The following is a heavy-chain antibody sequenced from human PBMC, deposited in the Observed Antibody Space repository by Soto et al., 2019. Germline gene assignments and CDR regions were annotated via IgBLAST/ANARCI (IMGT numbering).Heavy chain of an antibody. Sequence: PXGSLRLSCADSGFTFSSYNMNWVRQAPGKGLEWVSYISSSRSTIYYADSVKGRFTISRDNAKNSLYLQMNSLRDEDTAVYYCARDRSYYYDSRGYHDAFDIWGQGPMVTVSS. CDR3: ARDRSYYYDSRGYHDAFDI. CDR1: GFTFSSYN. V-gene: IGHV3-48*02. D-gene: IGHD3-22*01. J-gene: IGHJ3*02. CDR2: ISSSRSTI.